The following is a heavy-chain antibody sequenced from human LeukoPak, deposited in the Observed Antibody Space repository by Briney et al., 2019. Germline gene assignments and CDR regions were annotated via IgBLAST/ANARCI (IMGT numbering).Heavy chain of an antibody. CDR1: GGSISSSSYY. D-gene: IGHD2-2*01. CDR3: ARHRPGVVVADTRAPFDY. CDR2: ISYNGNT. Sequence: SETLSLTCTVSGGSISSSSYYWGWIRQPPGKGLEWLTTISYNGNTYYNPSLKSRVTISVDTSKNQFSLKLNSVTAADTAVYYCARHRPGVVVADTRAPFDYWGQGTLVTVSS. V-gene: IGHV4-39*01. J-gene: IGHJ4*02.